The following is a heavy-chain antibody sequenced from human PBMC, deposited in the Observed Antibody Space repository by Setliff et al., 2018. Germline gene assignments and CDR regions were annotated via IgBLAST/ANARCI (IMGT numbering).Heavy chain of an antibody. CDR1: GFIFSNYY. CDR3: AKSGSSSSWSLYYYYYMDV. D-gene: IGHD6-13*01. Sequence: PGGSLRLSCAPSGFIFSNYYMTWVRQAPGKGLEWVSAISGSGGSTYYADSVKGRFTISRDNSKNTLYLQMNSLRAEDTAVYYCAKSGSSSSWSLYYYYYMDVWGKGTTVTVSS. CDR2: ISGSGGST. J-gene: IGHJ6*03. V-gene: IGHV3-23*01.